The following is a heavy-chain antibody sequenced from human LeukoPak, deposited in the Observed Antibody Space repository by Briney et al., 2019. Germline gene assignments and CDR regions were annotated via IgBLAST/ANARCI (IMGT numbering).Heavy chain of an antibody. V-gene: IGHV1-2*02. CDR2: INPNSGGT. J-gene: IGHJ5*02. Sequence: ASVKVSCKASGYTFTGYYMHWVRQAPGQGLEWMGWINPNSGGTNYAQKFQGRVTMTRDTSISTAYMELSRLRSDDTAVYYCARETLAAVGTYGWFDPWGQGTLVTVSS. CDR1: GYTFTGYY. D-gene: IGHD6-13*01. CDR3: ARETLAAVGTYGWFDP.